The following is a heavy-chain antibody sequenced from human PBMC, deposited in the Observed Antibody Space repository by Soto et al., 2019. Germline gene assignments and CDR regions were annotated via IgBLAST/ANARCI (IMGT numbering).Heavy chain of an antibody. Sequence: GESLKISCKGSGYTFTSYWIGWVRQMPGKGLEWMGIIYPGDSNTRYSPSFQGQVTISADKSISTAYLQWSSLKATDTAMYFCERTGYCSTNACYAVDYWGQGTLVTVSS. D-gene: IGHD2-2*01. J-gene: IGHJ4*02. CDR3: ERTGYCSTNACYAVDY. CDR1: GYTFTSYW. V-gene: IGHV5-51*01. CDR2: IYPGDSNT.